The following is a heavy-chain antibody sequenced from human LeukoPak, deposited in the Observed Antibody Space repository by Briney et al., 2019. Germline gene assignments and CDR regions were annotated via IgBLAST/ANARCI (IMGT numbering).Heavy chain of an antibody. CDR1: GGSISSGDYY. D-gene: IGHD3-10*01. CDR2: IYYSGST. CDR3: ARDSGYYGSGVPPI. V-gene: IGHV4-30-4*01. J-gene: IGHJ3*02. Sequence: SETLSLTCTVSGGSISSGDYYWSWIRQPPGKGLEWIGYIYYSGSTYYNPSLKSRVTISVDTSKNQLSLKLSSVTAADTAVYYCARDSGYYGSGVPPIWGQGTMVTVSS.